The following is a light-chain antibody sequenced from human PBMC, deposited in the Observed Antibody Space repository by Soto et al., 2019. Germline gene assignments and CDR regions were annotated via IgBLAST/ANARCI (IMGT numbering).Light chain of an antibody. CDR3: QHGGT. Sequence: EIVLTQSPATLSVSPGERATLSCRASQSISDNLAWYQLKPGQPPRLLIYGASTRATGVPARFSGRGSGTEFTLTILSLQSEDFAVYYCQHGGTFGQGTKVEIK. CDR2: GAS. CDR1: QSISDN. V-gene: IGKV3-15*01. J-gene: IGKJ1*01.